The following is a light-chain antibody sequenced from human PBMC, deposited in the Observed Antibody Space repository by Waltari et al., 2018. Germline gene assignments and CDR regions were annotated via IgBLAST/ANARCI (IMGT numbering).Light chain of an antibody. V-gene: IGKV1-5*03. CDR3: QHYNYYPVT. J-gene: IGKJ2*01. CDR2: KAS. Sequence: EIQVTQSPSTRSASVGDKVTIACRASQSVDTWLAWYNQKPGKAPKLLLYKASHLERGFPLSFSGSGSGTEFTLTINRLQPDDFATYCCQHYNYYPVTYGQGTKLEI. CDR1: QSVDTW.